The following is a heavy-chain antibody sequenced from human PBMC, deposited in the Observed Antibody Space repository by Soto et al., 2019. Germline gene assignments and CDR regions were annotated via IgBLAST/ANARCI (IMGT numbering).Heavy chain of an antibody. J-gene: IGHJ3*02. CDR1: GYTFTSYA. CDR2: INAGNGNT. Sequence: QVQLVQSGAEVKKPGASVKVSCKASGYTFTSYAMHWVRQAPGQSLEWMGWINAGNGNTTYSQRFQGRVTITRDTSASTAYMELSSLRSEDTAVYYCARGTTYYDFLSGYVDAFDICGQGTMVTVSS. V-gene: IGHV1-3*01. D-gene: IGHD3-3*01. CDR3: ARGTTYYDFLSGYVDAFDI.